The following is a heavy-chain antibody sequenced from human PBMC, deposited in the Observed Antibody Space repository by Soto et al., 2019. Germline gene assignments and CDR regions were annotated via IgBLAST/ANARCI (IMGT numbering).Heavy chain of an antibody. CDR2: IIPIFGTA. J-gene: IGHJ6*02. CDR3: ARIVVVAGTSYGMDV. V-gene: IGHV1-69*06. D-gene: IGHD2-15*01. Sequence: VKVSCKASGGTFSSYAISWVRQAPGQGLEWMGGIIPIFGTANYAQKFQGRVTITADKSTSTAYMELSSLRSEDTAVYYCARIVVVAGTSYGMDVWGQGTTVTVSS. CDR1: GGTFSSYA.